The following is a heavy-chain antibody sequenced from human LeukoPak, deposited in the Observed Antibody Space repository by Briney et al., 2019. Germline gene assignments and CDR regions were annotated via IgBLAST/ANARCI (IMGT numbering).Heavy chain of an antibody. D-gene: IGHD3-10*01. CDR1: GFTFSSYS. V-gene: IGHV3-21*01. Sequence: PGGSLRLSCAASGFTFSSYSMNWVRQAPGKGLEWVSSISSSSSYIYYADSVKGRFTISRDNAKNSLYLQMNSLRAEDTAVYYCARDTFAVVRGVIINWGQGTLVTVSS. CDR2: ISSSSSYI. CDR3: ARDTFAVVRGVIIN. J-gene: IGHJ4*02.